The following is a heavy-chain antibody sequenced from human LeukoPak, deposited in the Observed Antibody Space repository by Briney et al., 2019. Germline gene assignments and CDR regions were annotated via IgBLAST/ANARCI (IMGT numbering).Heavy chain of an antibody. CDR1: GYRFTTYW. D-gene: IGHD1-26*01. CDR3: ARHMSAFSDSGFQH. J-gene: IGHJ1*01. Sequence: PGESLKISCMGSGYRFTTYWIDWVRQVPGKGLEWMGTIYPGDSDTRHSPSFQGQVTISADKSISTAYLQWSSLKASDTAMYFCARHMSAFSDSGFQHWGQGTLVTVSS. CDR2: IYPGDSDT. V-gene: IGHV5-51*01.